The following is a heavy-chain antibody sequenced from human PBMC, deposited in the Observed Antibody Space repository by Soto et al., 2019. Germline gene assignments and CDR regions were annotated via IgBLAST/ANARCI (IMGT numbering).Heavy chain of an antibody. J-gene: IGHJ4*02. CDR1: GFTFSSYG. CDR2: IWHDGGNK. V-gene: IGHV3-33*01. CDR3: ARDGDVNTGFGKDY. Sequence: QVQLVESGGGVVQPGRSLRLSCAASGFTFSSYGMHWVRQAPGKGLEWVAFIWHDGGNKFYAESVKGRFTISRDNSKNTLYMQMTILSAEDTAMYYCARDGDVNTGFGKDYWGQGTLVTVYS. D-gene: IGHD3-16*01.